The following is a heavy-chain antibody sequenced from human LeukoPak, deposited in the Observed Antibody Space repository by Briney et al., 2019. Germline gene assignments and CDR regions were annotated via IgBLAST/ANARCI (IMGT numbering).Heavy chain of an antibody. CDR1: GFTFRSYW. D-gene: IGHD6-13*01. J-gene: IGHJ3*02. Sequence: GGSRRLSSAASGFTFRSYWMHWVRQVPGNVLVWVSRIISDGSSTSYADSVKGRSTISRDNAKNTLYLQMNSLRDEDTAVYYCARDDYSSSWNLAFDIWGQGTMVTVSS. CDR3: ARDDYSSSWNLAFDI. V-gene: IGHV3-74*01. CDR2: IISDGSST.